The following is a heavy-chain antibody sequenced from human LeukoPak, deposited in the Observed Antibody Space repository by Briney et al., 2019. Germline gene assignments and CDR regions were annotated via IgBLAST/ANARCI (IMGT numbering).Heavy chain of an antibody. CDR3: ARRAGYFDY. CDR1: GGSISSYY. J-gene: IGHJ4*02. D-gene: IGHD6-25*01. CDR2: IYYSGST. Sequence: SETLSLTCTVSGGSISSYYWSWIRQPPGKGLEWIGYIYYSGSTNYNPSLKSRVTISVDTSKKQFSLKLSSVTAADTAVYYCARRAGYFDYWGQGTLVTVSS. V-gene: IGHV4-59*08.